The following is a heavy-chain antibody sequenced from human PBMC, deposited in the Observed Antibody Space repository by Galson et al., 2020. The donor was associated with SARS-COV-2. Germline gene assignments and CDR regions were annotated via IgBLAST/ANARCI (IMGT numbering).Heavy chain of an antibody. Sequence: SETLSLTCSVSGGSISTDGHFWTWIRQPPGKGLEWLGYIYHSGPTHYNPSLKSRLTIAVDKSQNQFSLMLRSVTAADAAVYFCARTSGELDIWGRGTKVTVSS. D-gene: IGHD1-26*01. CDR2: IYHSGPT. V-gene: IGHV4-31*03. CDR3: ARTSGELDI. J-gene: IGHJ3*02. CDR1: GGSISTDGHF.